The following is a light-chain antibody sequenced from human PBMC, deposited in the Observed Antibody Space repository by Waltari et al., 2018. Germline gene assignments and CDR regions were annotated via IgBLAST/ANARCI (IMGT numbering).Light chain of an antibody. CDR3: QSYDSSLSAWV. Sequence: QSVLTQLPSVSGAPGQRVTISCTGSSSNIGSRFDVHWYQQVPGTVPKLLIYANNYRASGVSGLFSGSKSGPSASLAIAGLQAEDEAYYYCQSYDSSLSAWVFGGGTKLTVL. CDR1: SSNIGSRFD. J-gene: IGLJ2*01. V-gene: IGLV1-40*01. CDR2: ANN.